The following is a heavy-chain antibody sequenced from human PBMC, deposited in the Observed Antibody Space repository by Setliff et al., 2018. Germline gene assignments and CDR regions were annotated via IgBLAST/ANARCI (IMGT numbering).Heavy chain of an antibody. D-gene: IGHD3-22*01. Sequence: GGSLRLSCAASGFTFSSSAMAWVRQAPGKGLEWVSYISSSSSTIYYADSVKGRFTISRDNAKNSLYLQMNSLRAEDTAVYYCARDLLRHYYDSSGYPDYWGQGTLVTVSS. CDR1: GFTFSSSA. J-gene: IGHJ4*02. CDR3: ARDLLRHYYDSSGYPDY. V-gene: IGHV3-48*04. CDR2: ISSSSSTI.